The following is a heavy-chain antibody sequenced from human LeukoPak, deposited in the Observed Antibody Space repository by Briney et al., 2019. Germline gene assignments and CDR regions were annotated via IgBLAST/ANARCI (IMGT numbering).Heavy chain of an antibody. CDR2: IIPIFGTA. V-gene: IGHV1-69*05. CDR1: GGTFSSYA. CDR3: ARGYCSSTSCYATANPYFDY. J-gene: IGHJ4*02. D-gene: IGHD2-2*01. Sequence: ASVRVSCEASGGTFSSYAISWVRQAPGQGLEWMGGIIPIFGTANYAQKFQGRVTITTDESTSTAYMELSSLRSEDTAVYYCARGYCSSTSCYATANPYFDYWGQGTLVTVSS.